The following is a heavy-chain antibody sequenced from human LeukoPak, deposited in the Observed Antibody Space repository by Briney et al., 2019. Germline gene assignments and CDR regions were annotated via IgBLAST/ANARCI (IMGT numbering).Heavy chain of an antibody. Sequence: PGGSLRLSCAASGFSFSDFYMVWIRQAPGKGLEWVSHISSSSSYTNYADSVKGRFTISRDNAKNSLSLQMNSLRAEDTAVYYCARAYCTSWFGYWGQGALVTVSS. CDR1: GFSFSDFY. J-gene: IGHJ4*02. CDR2: ISSSSSYT. CDR3: ARAYCTSWFGY. D-gene: IGHD6-13*01. V-gene: IGHV3-11*06.